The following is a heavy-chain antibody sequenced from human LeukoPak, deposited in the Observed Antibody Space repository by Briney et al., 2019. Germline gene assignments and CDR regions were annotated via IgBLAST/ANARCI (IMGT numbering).Heavy chain of an antibody. CDR2: IYSGGST. CDR3: AREDSGSYYEFDY. V-gene: IGHV3-53*01. CDR1: GFTVSTNY. D-gene: IGHD1-26*01. J-gene: IGHJ4*02. Sequence: GGSLRLSCAATGFTVSTNYMSWVRQAPGKGLEWVSVIYSGGSTYYADSVKGRFTISRDNSKNTLYLQMNSLRAEVTAVYYCAREDSGSYYEFDYWGQGTLVTVSS.